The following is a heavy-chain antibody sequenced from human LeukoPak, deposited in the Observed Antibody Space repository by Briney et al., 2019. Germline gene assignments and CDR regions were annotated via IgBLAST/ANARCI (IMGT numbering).Heavy chain of an antibody. V-gene: IGHV4-31*11. Sequence: SETLSLTCAVSGGSISSGDYYWSWIRQPPGKGLEWIGYIYYSGSTYYNPSLKSRVTISVDTSKNQFSLKLSSVTAADTAVYYCARDFWGRELLFDPWGQGTLVTVSS. CDR1: GGSISSGDYY. CDR3: ARDFWGRELLFDP. D-gene: IGHD1-26*01. J-gene: IGHJ5*02. CDR2: IYYSGST.